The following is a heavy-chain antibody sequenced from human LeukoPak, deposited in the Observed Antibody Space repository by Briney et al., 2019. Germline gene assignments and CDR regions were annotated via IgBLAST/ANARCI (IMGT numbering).Heavy chain of an antibody. CDR1: GGSISSSNW. V-gene: IGHV4-4*02. CDR2: IYHSGST. D-gene: IGHD3-22*01. J-gene: IGHJ6*02. CDR3: AREGSYDSSGYPGFYYYYGMDV. Sequence: SETLSLTCAVSGGSISSSNWWSWVHQPPGKGLEWIGEIYHSGSTNYNPSLKRRVTISVDKSKNQFSLKLSSVTAADTAVYYCAREGSYDSSGYPGFYYYYGMDVWGQGTTVTVSS.